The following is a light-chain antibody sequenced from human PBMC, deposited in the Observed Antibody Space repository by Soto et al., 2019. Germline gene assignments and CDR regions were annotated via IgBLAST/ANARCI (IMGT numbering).Light chain of an antibody. CDR1: KSISDF. V-gene: IGKV1-39*01. CDR2: AXF. CDR3: QQSFSSLWT. J-gene: IGKJ1*01. Sequence: IQMIQSPSSLSACQXDRVKITSPASKSISDFLKXXQQXXGXAPKXXXDAXFNLHAGGPSRLSGGGSATDFTLTISGLQPEDFATYYCQQSFSSLWTFGQGTKVDIK.